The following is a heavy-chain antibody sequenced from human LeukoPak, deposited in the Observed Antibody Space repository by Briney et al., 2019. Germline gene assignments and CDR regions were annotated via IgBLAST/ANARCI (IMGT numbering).Heavy chain of an antibody. CDR3: ARGLRWLQLRGGYFDY. J-gene: IGHJ4*02. CDR2: INHSGST. Sequence: PSETLSLTCAVYGGSFSGYYWSWIRQPPGKGLEWIGEINHSGSTNYNPSLKSRVTISVDTSKNQFSLKLSSVTAADTAVYYCARGLRWLQLRGGYFDYWGQGTLVTVSS. CDR1: GGSFSGYY. V-gene: IGHV4-34*01. D-gene: IGHD5-24*01.